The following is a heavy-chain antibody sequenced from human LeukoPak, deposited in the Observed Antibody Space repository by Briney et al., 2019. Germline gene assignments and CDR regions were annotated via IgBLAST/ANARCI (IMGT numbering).Heavy chain of an antibody. CDR1: GGSFSGYY. CDR2: INHSGST. V-gene: IGHV4-34*01. Sequence: PSETLSLTCAVYGGSFSGYYWSWLRQPPGKGLEWIGEINHSGSTNYNPSLKSRVTISVDTSKNQFSLKLNSVTAADTAVYYCARDITTDGARKLDCWGQGTLVTVSS. D-gene: IGHD1-14*01. J-gene: IGHJ4*02. CDR3: ARDITTDGARKLDC.